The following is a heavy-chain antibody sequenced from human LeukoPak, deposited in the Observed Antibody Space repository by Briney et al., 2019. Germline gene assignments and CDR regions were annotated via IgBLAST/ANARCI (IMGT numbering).Heavy chain of an antibody. CDR2: ISYDGSNK. Sequence: GRSLRLSCAASGFTFSSYAMHWVRQAPGKGLEWVAVISYDGSNKYYADSVKGRFTISRDNSKNTLYLQMNSLRAEDTAVYYCARVEGEWDYFDYWGQGTLATVSS. D-gene: IGHD3-10*01. CDR1: GFTFSSYA. J-gene: IGHJ4*02. CDR3: ARVEGEWDYFDY. V-gene: IGHV3-30-3*01.